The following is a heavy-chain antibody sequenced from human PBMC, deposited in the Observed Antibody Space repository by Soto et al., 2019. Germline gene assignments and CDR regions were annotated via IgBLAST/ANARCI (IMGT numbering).Heavy chain of an antibody. D-gene: IGHD3-16*01. CDR1: GFSFGDYY. CDR3: ARDHGGGGLTLDY. Sequence: QAQLVESGGGLVKPGGSLRLSCSASGFSFGDYYMSWIRQAPGKGLEWVSSIRSSGSTTYHADSVEGRLTISRDNAKNSLHLQMNSLRAEDTAVYYCARDHGGGGLTLDYWGQGTLVSVSS. J-gene: IGHJ4*02. CDR2: IRSSGSTT. V-gene: IGHV3-11*01.